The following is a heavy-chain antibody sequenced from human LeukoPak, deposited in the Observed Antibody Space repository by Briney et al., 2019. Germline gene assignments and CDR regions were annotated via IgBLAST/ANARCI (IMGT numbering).Heavy chain of an antibody. V-gene: IGHV5-51*01. Sequence: GESLKISCKGSGYSFTSYWIGWVLQMPGNGLGWMGIIYPGDSDTKSSPSFQGQVTISADKYISTAYLQWSSLKASDNAMYYCARHFVGKAHYYMDVWGKGTTVTVSS. D-gene: IGHD4-23*01. CDR1: GYSFTSYW. CDR2: IYPGDSDT. J-gene: IGHJ6*03. CDR3: ARHFVGKAHYYMDV.